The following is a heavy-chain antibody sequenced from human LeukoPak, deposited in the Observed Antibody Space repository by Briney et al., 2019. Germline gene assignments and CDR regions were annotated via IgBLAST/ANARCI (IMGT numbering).Heavy chain of an antibody. CDR1: GYTFTGYY. Sequence: ASVKVSCKASGYTFTGYYMHWVRQAPGQGLEWMGWINPNSGGTNYAQKFQGWVTMTRDTSISTAYMELSRLRSDDTAVYYCASPYGSGSYDAFDIWGQGTMVTVSS. D-gene: IGHD3-10*01. CDR3: ASPYGSGSYDAFDI. CDR2: INPNSGGT. J-gene: IGHJ3*02. V-gene: IGHV1-2*04.